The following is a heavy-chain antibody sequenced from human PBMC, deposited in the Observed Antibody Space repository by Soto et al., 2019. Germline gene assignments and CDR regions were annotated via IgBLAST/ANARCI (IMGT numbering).Heavy chain of an antibody. Sequence: SETLSPTCTVSGGSMSSHYWTWLRQPPGKGLEWIGYISYHGSTYYNPSLKSRVTIAADTSRNQFSLKLSSVIAGNTAVYYCARADPDASVGYWGQGTLVTVSS. D-gene: IGHD3-16*01. CDR2: ISYHGST. CDR3: ARADPDASVGY. J-gene: IGHJ4*02. CDR1: GGSMSSHY. V-gene: IGHV4-59*11.